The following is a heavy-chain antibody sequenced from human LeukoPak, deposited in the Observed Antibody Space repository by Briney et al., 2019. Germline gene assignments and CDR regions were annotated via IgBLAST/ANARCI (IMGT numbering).Heavy chain of an antibody. V-gene: IGHV4-59*01. Sequence: SETLSLTCSVSGASFSTNYWSWIRQPPGRGLEWIGYVFDSGSTNYNPSLKSRVTVSVDTSTKQFSLRLSSVTAADTAVYYCARLYQQSKWKYYYYYMDVWGKGTAVTVSS. CDR1: GASFSTNY. D-gene: IGHD1-1*01. J-gene: IGHJ6*03. CDR2: VFDSGST. CDR3: ARLYQQSKWKYYYYYMDV.